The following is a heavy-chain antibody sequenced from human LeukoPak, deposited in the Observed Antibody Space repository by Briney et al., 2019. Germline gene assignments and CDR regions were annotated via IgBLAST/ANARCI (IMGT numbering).Heavy chain of an antibody. J-gene: IGHJ4*02. CDR1: GGSINNNNYY. Sequence: SETLSLTCTVSGGSINNNNYYWGWIRQPPGKGLEWFGSIYYSGTTYYNPSLESRVTVSVDTSKNQFSLKLSSVTAADTAVYYCARHSSRSHPNFDYWGQGILVTVSS. V-gene: IGHV4-39*01. CDR3: ARHSSRSHPNFDY. D-gene: IGHD2/OR15-2a*01. CDR2: IYYSGTT.